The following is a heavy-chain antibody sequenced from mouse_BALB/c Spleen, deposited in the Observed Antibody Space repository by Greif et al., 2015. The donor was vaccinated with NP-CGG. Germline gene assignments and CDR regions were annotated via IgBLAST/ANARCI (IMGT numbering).Heavy chain of an antibody. CDR1: GFTFSSYG. CDR2: INSNGGST. V-gene: IGHV5-6-3*01. CDR3: ARDGNYY. J-gene: IGHJ2*01. D-gene: IGHD2-1*01. Sequence: EVHLVESGGGLVQPGGSLKLSCAASGFTFSSYGMSWVRQTPDKRLELVATINSNGGSTYYPDSVKGRFTISRDNAKNTLYLQMSRRKSEDTAMYYCARDGNYYWGQGTTLTVSS.